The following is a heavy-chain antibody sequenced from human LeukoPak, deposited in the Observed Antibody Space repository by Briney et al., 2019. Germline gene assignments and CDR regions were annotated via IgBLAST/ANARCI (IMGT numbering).Heavy chain of an antibody. V-gene: IGHV4-34*01. CDR3: ASSYYYDSSGYYGVFDY. J-gene: IGHJ4*02. D-gene: IGHD3-22*01. CDR2: ISHSGST. Sequence: SETLSLTCAVYGGSFSGYYWSWIRQPPGKGLEWIGEISHSGSTNYNPSLKSRVTISVDTSKNQFSLKLSSVTAADTAVYYCASSYYYDSSGYYGVFDYWGQGTLVTVSS. CDR1: GGSFSGYY.